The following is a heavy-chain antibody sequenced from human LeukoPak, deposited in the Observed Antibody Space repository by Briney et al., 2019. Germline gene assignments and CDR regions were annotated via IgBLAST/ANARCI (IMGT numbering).Heavy chain of an antibody. J-gene: IGHJ3*02. Sequence: GGSLRLSCAASGFTFSSYAMSWVRQAPGKGLEWASAISGSGGSTYYADSVKGRFTISRDNSKNTLYLQMNSLRAEDTAVYYCASLLGYCSSTSCYRGAFDIWGQGTMVTVSS. D-gene: IGHD2-2*01. CDR1: GFTFSSYA. CDR2: ISGSGGST. CDR3: ASLLGYCSSTSCYRGAFDI. V-gene: IGHV3-23*01.